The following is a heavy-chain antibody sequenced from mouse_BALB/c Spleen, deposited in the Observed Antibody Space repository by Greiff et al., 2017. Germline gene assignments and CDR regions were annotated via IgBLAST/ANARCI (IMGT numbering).Heavy chain of an antibody. J-gene: IGHJ3*01. CDR1: GYTFTSYV. CDR2: INPSNGRT. CDR3: ARSYRYDVAWFAY. V-gene: IGHV1S81*02. D-gene: IGHD2-14*01. Sequence: VQLQQSGPELVKPGASVKMSCKASGYTFTSYVMHWVKQKPGQGLEWIGEINPSNGRTNYNEKFKSKATLTVDKSSSTAYMQLSSLTSEDSAVYYCARSYRYDVAWFAYWGQGTLVTVSA.